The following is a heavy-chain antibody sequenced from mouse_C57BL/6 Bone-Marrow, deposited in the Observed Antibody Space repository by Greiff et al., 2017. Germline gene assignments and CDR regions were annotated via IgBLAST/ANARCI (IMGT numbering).Heavy chain of an antibody. CDR2: IDPSDSYT. Sequence: QVQLQQPGAELVRPGTSVKLSCKASGYTFTSYWMHWVKQRPGQGLEWIGVIDPSDSYTNYNQKFKGKATLTVDTSSSTAYMHLSSLTSEDSAVYYCARRDYSKGNWGQGTLVTVSA. D-gene: IGHD2-5*01. J-gene: IGHJ3*01. CDR3: ARRDYSKGN. CDR1: GYTFTSYW. V-gene: IGHV1-59*01.